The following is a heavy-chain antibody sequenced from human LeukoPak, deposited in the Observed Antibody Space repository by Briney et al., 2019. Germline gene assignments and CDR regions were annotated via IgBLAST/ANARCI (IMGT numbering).Heavy chain of an antibody. CDR2: TYYRSKWYD. V-gene: IGHV6-1*01. D-gene: IGHD2-2*01. CDR3: ARVDQSPPSGWFDP. CDR1: GDSVSSNSAA. Sequence: SQTLSLTCAISGDSVSSNSAAWNWIRQSPSRGLEWLGRTYYRSKWYDDYAVSVRSRITISPDTSKNQFSLQLSSVTPEDTAVYYYARVDQSPPSGWFDPWGQGIQVTVSS. J-gene: IGHJ5*02.